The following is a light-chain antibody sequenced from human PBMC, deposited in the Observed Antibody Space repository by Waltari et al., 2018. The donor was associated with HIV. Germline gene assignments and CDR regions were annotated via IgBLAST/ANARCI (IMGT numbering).Light chain of an antibody. Sequence: QSALTQPRSVSGSPGQSVTISCTGPSSDDGGYNYVPWYQQHPGKAPKFMIYDVSKRPSGVPDRFSGSKSGNTASLTISGLQAEDEADYYCCSYAGSYPVVFGGGTKLTVL. CDR3: CSYAGSYPVV. V-gene: IGLV2-11*01. CDR1: SSDDGGYNY. CDR2: DVS. J-gene: IGLJ2*01.